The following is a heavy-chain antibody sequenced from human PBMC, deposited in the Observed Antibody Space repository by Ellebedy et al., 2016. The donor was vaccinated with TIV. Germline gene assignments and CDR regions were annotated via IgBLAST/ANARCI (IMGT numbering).Heavy chain of an antibody. V-gene: IGHV3-23*01. Sequence: GESLKISCAASGFTFSSYAMNWVRQPPGKGLEWVSAISGSGGSTYYADSVKGRFTISRDNSKNTLYLQMNSLRAEDTAVYYCAKEGYDFCSGYLWGQGTLVTVSS. J-gene: IGHJ4*02. CDR1: GFTFSSYA. D-gene: IGHD3-3*01. CDR2: ISGSGGST. CDR3: AKEGYDFCSGYL.